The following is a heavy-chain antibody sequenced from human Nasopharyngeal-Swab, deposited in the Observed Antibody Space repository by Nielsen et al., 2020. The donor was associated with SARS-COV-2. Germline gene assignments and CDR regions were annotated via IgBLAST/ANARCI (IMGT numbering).Heavy chain of an antibody. Sequence: SETLSLTCTVSGGSISSSSYYWDWIRQPPGKGLEWIGTIYYSGSTYYNPSLKSRVTISVDTSKNQFSLKLSSVTAADTAVYYCARDATPYYDFWSGYPNWFDPWGQGTLVTVSS. CDR3: ARDATPYYDFWSGYPNWFDP. J-gene: IGHJ5*02. CDR2: IYYSGST. CDR1: GGSISSSSYY. V-gene: IGHV4-39*07. D-gene: IGHD3-3*01.